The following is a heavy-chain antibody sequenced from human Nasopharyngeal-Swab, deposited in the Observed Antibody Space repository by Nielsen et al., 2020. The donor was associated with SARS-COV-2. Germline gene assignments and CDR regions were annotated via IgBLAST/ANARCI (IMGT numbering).Heavy chain of an antibody. Sequence: SQTLSLTGAVYGGSFSGYYWSWIRQPPGKGLEWIGEINHSGSTNYNPSLKSRVTISVDTSKNQFSLKLSSVTAAGTAVYYCASRKYYYDSSGYFNYYYYYGMDVWGQGTTVTVSS. CDR2: INHSGST. CDR3: ASRKYYYDSSGYFNYYYYYGMDV. CDR1: GGSFSGYY. J-gene: IGHJ6*02. D-gene: IGHD3-22*01. V-gene: IGHV4-34*01.